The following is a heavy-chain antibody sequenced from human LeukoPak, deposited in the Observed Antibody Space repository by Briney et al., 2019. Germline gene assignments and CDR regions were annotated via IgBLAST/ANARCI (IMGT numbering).Heavy chain of an antibody. CDR1: GFTFNSYA. CDR3: AKRLTGCSSSSCYHP. D-gene: IGHD2-2*01. J-gene: IGHJ5*02. V-gene: IGHV3-23*01. Sequence: PGGSLRLSCAASGFTFNSYAMNWVRQALEKGLEWVSGISGSDERTWYAGSVKGRFTVSRDNSKNTLYLQMNSLRAEDTAVYYCAKRLTGCSSSSCYHPWGQGTLVTVSS. CDR2: ISGSDERT.